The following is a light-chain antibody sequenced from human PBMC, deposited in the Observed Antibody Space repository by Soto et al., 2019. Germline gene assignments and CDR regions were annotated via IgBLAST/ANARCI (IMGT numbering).Light chain of an antibody. Sequence: EIVLTQSPATLSLSPGERATLSCRASQSVYSYLAWYQQKSGQAPRLLIYDASNRATGIPARFSGSGSGTDFTLNISSLEPEDFAVYYCQQRSNWPRLTFGGGTTVEIK. J-gene: IGKJ4*01. CDR2: DAS. CDR1: QSVYSY. V-gene: IGKV3-11*01. CDR3: QQRSNWPRLT.